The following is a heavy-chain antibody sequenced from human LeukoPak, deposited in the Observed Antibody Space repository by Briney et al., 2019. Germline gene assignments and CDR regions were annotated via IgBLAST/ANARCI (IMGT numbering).Heavy chain of an antibody. J-gene: IGHJ6*02. CDR2: IYYSGST. CDR1: GGSISSYY. V-gene: IGHV4-59*08. CDR3: ARHITMVRGARSRHYYGMDV. Sequence: PSETLSLTCTVSGGSISSYYWSWIRQPPGKGLEWIGYIYYSGSTNYNPSLKSRVTISVDTSKNQFSLKLSSVTAADTAVYYCARHITMVRGARSRHYYGMDVWGQGTTVTVSS. D-gene: IGHD3-10*01.